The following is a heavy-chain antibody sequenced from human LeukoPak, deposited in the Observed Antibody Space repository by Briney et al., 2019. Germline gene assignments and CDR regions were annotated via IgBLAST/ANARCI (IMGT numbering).Heavy chain of an antibody. CDR3: ARGDYGSGSYGFYYYYYMDV. Sequence: SETLSLTCTVSGGSISSYYWSWIRQPPGKGLEWIGYIYYSGSTDYNPSLKSRVTISVDTSKNQFSLKLSSVTAADTAVYYCARGDYGSGSYGFYYYYYMDVWGKGTTVTISS. CDR1: GGSISSYY. CDR2: IYYSGST. D-gene: IGHD3-10*01. V-gene: IGHV4-59*01. J-gene: IGHJ6*03.